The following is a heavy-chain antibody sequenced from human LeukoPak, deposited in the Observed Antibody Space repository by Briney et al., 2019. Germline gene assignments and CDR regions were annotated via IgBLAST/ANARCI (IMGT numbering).Heavy chain of an antibody. D-gene: IGHD3-22*01. Sequence: SETLSLTCAVYGGSFSGYYWSWIRQPPGKGLEWIGEINHSGSTYYNPSLKSRVTISVDTSKNQFSLKLTSVTAADTAVYYCATLGEYYDSSGYYYNWGQGTLVTVSS. CDR3: ATLGEYYDSSGYYYN. J-gene: IGHJ4*02. CDR2: INHSGST. V-gene: IGHV4-34*01. CDR1: GGSFSGYY.